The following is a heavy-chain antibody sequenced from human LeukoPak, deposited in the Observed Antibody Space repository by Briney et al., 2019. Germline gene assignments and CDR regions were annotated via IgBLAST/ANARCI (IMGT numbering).Heavy chain of an antibody. CDR1: GFTFSTYW. Sequence: GGSLRLSCAASGFTFSTYWMTWVRQAPGKGLEWVANIKQDGSAKYYVDSVKGRFTISRDNAKNSLYLQMDSLRVEDTATYYCARWRGSTSERSDYWGQGTLVTVSS. V-gene: IGHV3-7*01. D-gene: IGHD2-2*01. CDR2: IKQDGSAK. J-gene: IGHJ4*02. CDR3: ARWRGSTSERSDY.